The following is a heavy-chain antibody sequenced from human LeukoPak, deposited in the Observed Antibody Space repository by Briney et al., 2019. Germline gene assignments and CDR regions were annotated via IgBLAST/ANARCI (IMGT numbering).Heavy chain of an antibody. D-gene: IGHD3-22*01. J-gene: IGHJ6*02. CDR1: GYTFTSYG. Sequence: ASVKVSCKASGYTFTSYGISWVRQAPGQGLEWMGWISAYNGNTNYAQKLQGRVTMTTDTSTSTAYMELRSLRSDDTAVSYCARGYYDSSGYYYMDYGMDVWGQGTTVTVSS. CDR2: ISAYNGNT. CDR3: ARGYYDSSGYYYMDYGMDV. V-gene: IGHV1-18*01.